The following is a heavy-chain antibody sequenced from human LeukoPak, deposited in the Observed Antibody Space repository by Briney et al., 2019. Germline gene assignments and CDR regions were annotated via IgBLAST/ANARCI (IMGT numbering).Heavy chain of an antibody. V-gene: IGHV1-46*01. CDR2: INPSGGST. CDR3: ARVTAPGIAVAGDAFDI. D-gene: IGHD6-19*01. Sequence: ASVKVSCKASGYTFTSYYMHWVRQAPGQGLEWMGIINPSGGSTSYAQKFQGRVTMTRDTSISTAYMELSRLRSDDTAVYYCARVTAPGIAVAGDAFDIWGQGTMVTVSS. CDR1: GYTFTSYY. J-gene: IGHJ3*02.